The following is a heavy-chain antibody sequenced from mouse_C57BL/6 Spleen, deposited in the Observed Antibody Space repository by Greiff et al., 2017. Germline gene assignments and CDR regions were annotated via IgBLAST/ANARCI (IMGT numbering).Heavy chain of an antibody. CDR1: GFSFNTYA. J-gene: IGHJ4*01. CDR3: VRHETNAMDY. D-gene: IGHD3-2*01. CDR2: IRSKSNNYAT. V-gene: IGHV10-1*01. Sequence: EVKLVESGGGLVQPKGSLKLSCAASGFSFNTYAMNWVRQAPGKGLEWVARIRSKSNNYATYYADSVKDRFTISRDDSESMLYLQMNNLKTEDTATYYCVRHETNAMDYWGQGTSVTVSS.